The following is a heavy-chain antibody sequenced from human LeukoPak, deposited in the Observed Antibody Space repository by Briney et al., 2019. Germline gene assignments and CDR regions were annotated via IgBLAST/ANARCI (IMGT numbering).Heavy chain of an antibody. CDR2: INPNSGGT. D-gene: IGHD6-13*01. J-gene: IGHJ4*02. CDR1: GYTFTAYY. Sequence: ASVKVSCKASGYTFTAYYMHWVRQAPGQGLEWMGGINPNSGGTNSAQKFQGRVTMTRDTSISTAYMELSRLRPDDTAVYYCARDRYSSSWYYFDYWGQGTLVTVSS. CDR3: ARDRYSSSWYYFDY. V-gene: IGHV1-2*02.